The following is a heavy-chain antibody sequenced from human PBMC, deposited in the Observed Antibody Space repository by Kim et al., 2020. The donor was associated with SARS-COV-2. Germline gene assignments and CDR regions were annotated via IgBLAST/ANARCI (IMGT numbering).Heavy chain of an antibody. V-gene: IGHV1-2*02. CDR3: ARDKGIAAPPDY. Sequence: ASVKVSCKASGYTFTGYYMHWVRQAPGQGLEWMGWINPNSGGTNYAQKFQGRVTMTRDTSISTAYMEMSRLRSDDTAVYYCARDKGIAAPPDYWGQGTLVTVSS. CDR2: INPNSGGT. J-gene: IGHJ4*02. CDR1: GYTFTGYY. D-gene: IGHD6-6*01.